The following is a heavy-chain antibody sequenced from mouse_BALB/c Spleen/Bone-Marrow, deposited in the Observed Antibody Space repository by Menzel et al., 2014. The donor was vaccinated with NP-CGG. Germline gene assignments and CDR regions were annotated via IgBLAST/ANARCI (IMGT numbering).Heavy chain of an antibody. CDR1: GYTFTDYA. D-gene: IGHD2-14*01. CDR2: ISTYYGDA. V-gene: IGHV1S137*01. Sequence: VQLQQSGAELVRPGVSVKISCKGSGYTFTDYAMHWVKQSHAKSLEWIGVISTYYGDASYNQRFKGKATMTVDKSSSTAYMELARLTSKDSTIHYCAREVRDDYAIDYWGQETSVTVSS. CDR3: AREVRDDYAIDY. J-gene: IGHJ4*01.